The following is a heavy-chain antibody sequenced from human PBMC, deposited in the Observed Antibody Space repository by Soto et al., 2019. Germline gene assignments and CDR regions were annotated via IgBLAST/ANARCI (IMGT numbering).Heavy chain of an antibody. CDR3: ARLYSSAWYGPGRY. Sequence: GGSLRLSCAASGFTFDDYAMYWVRQVPGKGLEWVSGISWNSGRIGYADSVKGRFTISRDNAKNSLYLQMNSLRPEDTALYYCARLYSSAWYGPGRYWGQGTLVTVSS. V-gene: IGHV3-9*01. J-gene: IGHJ4*02. CDR1: GFTFDDYA. D-gene: IGHD6-19*01. CDR2: ISWNSGRI.